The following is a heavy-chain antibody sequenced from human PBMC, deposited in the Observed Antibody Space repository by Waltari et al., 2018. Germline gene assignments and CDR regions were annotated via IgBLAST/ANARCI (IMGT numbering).Heavy chain of an antibody. CDR2: IYYSGTT. Sequence: QLQLQESGPGLVKPSETLSLTCTVSGGSISSSSYYWGWIRQPPGKGLEWIGTIYYSGTTYYNPSLKSLVTISVDTSKKQFSLKLRSVTAPDTAVYYCARGESFYDYGDYGLDAFDIWGQGTMVTVSS. V-gene: IGHV4-39*01. J-gene: IGHJ3*02. CDR1: GGSISSSSYY. CDR3: ARGESFYDYGDYGLDAFDI. D-gene: IGHD4-17*01.